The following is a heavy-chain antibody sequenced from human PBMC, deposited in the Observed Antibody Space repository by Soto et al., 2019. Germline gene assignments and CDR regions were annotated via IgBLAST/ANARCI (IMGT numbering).Heavy chain of an antibody. Sequence: PSETLSLTCTVSCGSINSYHWSWIRQPPGKGLEWIGYGHYSGTTYYNPSLKSRVTMSVDMSKNQFSLKLSSVTAADTAVYYCARTRGSGWYGDNWFDPWGQGTLVTVSS. J-gene: IGHJ5*02. V-gene: IGHV4-59*01. CDR1: CGSINSYH. CDR3: ARTRGSGWYGDNWFDP. CDR2: GHYSGTT. D-gene: IGHD6-19*01.